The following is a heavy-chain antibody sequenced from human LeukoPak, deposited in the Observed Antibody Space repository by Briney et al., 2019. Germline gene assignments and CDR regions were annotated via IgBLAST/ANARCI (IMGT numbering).Heavy chain of an antibody. Sequence: SVKVSCKASGYTFTGYYMHWVRQAPGQGLEWMGWINPNSGGTNYAQKFQGRVTMTRDTSISTAYMELSRLRSDDTAVYYCARVEVRFLEWLSQLDYWGQGTLVTVSS. CDR3: ARVEVRFLEWLSQLDY. CDR1: GYTFTGYY. J-gene: IGHJ4*02. D-gene: IGHD3-3*01. V-gene: IGHV1-2*02. CDR2: INPNSGGT.